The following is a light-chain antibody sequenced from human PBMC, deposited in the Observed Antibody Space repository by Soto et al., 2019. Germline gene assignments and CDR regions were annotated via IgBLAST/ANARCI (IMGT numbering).Light chain of an antibody. V-gene: IGKV3-11*01. Sequence: ENVLTQPPPTRFVSTGERATLCCRASQSVSSYLAWYQQKPGQAPRLLIYDASNRATGIPARFSGSGSGTYFTLTSCRQEPEDFAVYYWQQRTNYSTVGQGTRLEIK. J-gene: IGKJ5*01. CDR2: DAS. CDR1: QSVSSY. CDR3: QQRTNYST.